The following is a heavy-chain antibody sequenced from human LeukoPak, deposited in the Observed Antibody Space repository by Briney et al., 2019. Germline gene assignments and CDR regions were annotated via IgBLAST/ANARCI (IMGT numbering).Heavy chain of an antibody. CDR2: ISHHGANR. Sequence: GTSLRLSCVGSGFTFSSYGMSWVRQAPGKGLEWVAVISHHGANRFYGDSVKGRFTISRDNSNNMVYLQMNGLRAEDTAVYYCARVVCSGGACSPLVPRYYYRMDVWGQGTTVTVSS. D-gene: IGHD2-15*01. J-gene: IGHJ6*02. CDR1: GFTFSSYG. V-gene: IGHV3-30*03. CDR3: ARVVCSGGACSPLVPRYYYRMDV.